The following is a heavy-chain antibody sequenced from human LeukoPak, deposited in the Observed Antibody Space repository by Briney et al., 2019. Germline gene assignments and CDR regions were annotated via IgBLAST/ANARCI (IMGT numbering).Heavy chain of an antibody. V-gene: IGHV4-38-2*02. CDR3: ARQLVGGVDY. CDR1: GYSISSGYY. D-gene: IGHD3-16*01. J-gene: IGHJ4*02. CDR2: IYHSGST. Sequence: SETLSLTCTVSGYSISSGYYWGWIRQPPGKGLEWIGSIYHSGSTYYNPSLKSRVTISVDTSKNQFSLKLSSVTAADTAVYYCARQLVGGVDYWGQGTLVTVSS.